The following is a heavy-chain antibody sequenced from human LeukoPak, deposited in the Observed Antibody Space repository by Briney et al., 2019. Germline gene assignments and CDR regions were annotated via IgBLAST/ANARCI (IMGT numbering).Heavy chain of an antibody. CDR2: ISGRDNTM. CDR1: GFTFSNFE. V-gene: IGHV3-48*03. J-gene: IGHJ6*03. CDR3: VKEVVLHMEGDYFYYMDV. Sequence: GGSLRLSCATSGFTFSNFEMNWVRQAPGQGLEWVAYISGRDNTMYYADSVKGRFTISRDNARNALYLQMNSLRVDDTAVYYCVKEVVLHMEGDYFYYMDVWGTGTTVTVSS. D-gene: IGHD2-15*01.